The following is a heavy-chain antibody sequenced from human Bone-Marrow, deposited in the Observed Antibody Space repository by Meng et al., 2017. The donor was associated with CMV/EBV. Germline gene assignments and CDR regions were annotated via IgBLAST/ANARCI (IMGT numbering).Heavy chain of an antibody. J-gene: IGHJ4*02. CDR3: ARDLYAVVRGTFHY. Sequence: SVFTCSSHSMNWVRQAPGKGLEWVASISSTSSDIYYADSVKGQFTISRDNAKDSLYLQMDNLRAEDTAVYYCARDLYAVVRGTFHYWGQGTLVTVSS. CDR2: ISSTSSDI. V-gene: IGHV3-21*01. CDR1: VFTCSSHS. D-gene: IGHD3-10*01.